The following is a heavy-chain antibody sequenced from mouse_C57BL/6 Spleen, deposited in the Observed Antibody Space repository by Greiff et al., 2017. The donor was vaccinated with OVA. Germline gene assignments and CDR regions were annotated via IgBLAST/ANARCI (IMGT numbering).Heavy chain of an antibody. Sequence: EVQLVESGGGLVQPKGSLKLSCAASGFSFNTYAMNWVRQAPGKGLEWVARIRSKSNNYATYYADSVKDRFTISRDDSESMLYLQMNNLEAEDTAMYYCVRQGDYGVFDVWGTGTTVTVSS. V-gene: IGHV10-1*01. CDR2: IRSKSNNYAT. CDR3: VRQGDYGVFDV. D-gene: IGHD1-1*01. J-gene: IGHJ1*03. CDR1: GFSFNTYA.